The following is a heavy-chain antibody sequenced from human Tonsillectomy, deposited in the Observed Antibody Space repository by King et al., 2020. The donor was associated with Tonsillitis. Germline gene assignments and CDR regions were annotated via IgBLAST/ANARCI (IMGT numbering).Heavy chain of an antibody. CDR1: GFSLSDYY. J-gene: IGHJ3*02. CDR2: ISSSGGTI. D-gene: IGHD1-26*01. CDR3: ARYVGGPKDAFDI. V-gene: IGHV3-11*01. Sequence: VQLVESGGGLVKPEGSLRLSCAVSGFSLSDYYMSWLRQAPGKGLEWLSYISSSGGTIFYADSVRGRFTISKNGAKNLLYLEMNSLSPDDSAVYYCARYVGGPKDAFDIWGQGTMVTVSS.